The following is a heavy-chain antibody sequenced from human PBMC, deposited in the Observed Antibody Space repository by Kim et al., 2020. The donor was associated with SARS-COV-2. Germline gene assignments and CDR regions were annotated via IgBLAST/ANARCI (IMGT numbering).Heavy chain of an antibody. J-gene: IGHJ4*02. V-gene: IGHV3-23*01. D-gene: IGHD2-8*01. CDR3: AKGDIVLMVYASYYFDY. Sequence: VKGRFTISRYNSKNTLYLQMNSLRAEDTAVYYCAKGDIVLMVYASYYFDYWGQGTLVTVSS.